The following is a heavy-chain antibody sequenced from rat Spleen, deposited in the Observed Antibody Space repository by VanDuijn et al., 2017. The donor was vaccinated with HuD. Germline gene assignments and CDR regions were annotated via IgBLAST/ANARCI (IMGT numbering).Heavy chain of an antibody. J-gene: IGHJ2*01. D-gene: IGHD1-2*01. V-gene: IGHV3-3*01. CDR1: GYSIPSSYR. Sequence: EVQLQESGPGLVKPSQSLSLTSSVTGYSIPSSYRWNWIRKYPGTKLEWMGNINSAGTTNYNPTIKSRISITRDTSKNQFFLQVNSVTTEDTATYYCASLYSSYSLYDFDYWGQGVMVTVSS. CDR3: ASLYSSYSLYDFDY. CDR2: INSAGTT.